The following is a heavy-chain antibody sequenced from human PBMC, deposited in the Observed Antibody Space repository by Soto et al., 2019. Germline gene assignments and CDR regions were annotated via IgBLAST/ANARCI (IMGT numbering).Heavy chain of an antibody. Sequence: SGPTLVNPPTTLTLTCTFSGFSLSTNGRCLSWISQHPGKALEWLALIDWDDNTYYSTSLNNRLTLSKDTSKNQVVLLVRHMGPVDTATYYCARIHCGNYYTENFFDPWGQGIPVTVSS. CDR1: GFSLSTNGRC. CDR3: ARIHCGNYYTENFFDP. J-gene: IGHJ5*02. D-gene: IGHD3-22*01. V-gene: IGHV2-70*01. CDR2: IDWDDNT.